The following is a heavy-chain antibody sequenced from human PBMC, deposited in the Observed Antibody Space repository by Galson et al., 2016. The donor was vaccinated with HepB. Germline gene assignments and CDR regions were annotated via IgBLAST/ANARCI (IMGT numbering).Heavy chain of an antibody. CDR2: ISGSGGRT. Sequence: SLRLSCAVSAGTFKNYAMNWVRQAPGQGLEWVAAISGSGGRTSYEDSVRGRFTISRDNSKNTLFLRMNSVGVEDTAVYFCAKSGFFGELDKWDQGTGVVVSS. D-gene: IGHD3-10*01. CDR3: AKSGFFGELDK. V-gene: IGHV3-23*01. J-gene: IGHJ4*02. CDR1: AGTFKNYA.